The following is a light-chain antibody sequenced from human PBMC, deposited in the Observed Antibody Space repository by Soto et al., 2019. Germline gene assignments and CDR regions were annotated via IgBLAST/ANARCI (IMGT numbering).Light chain of an antibody. V-gene: IGLV1-40*01. CDR1: SSNIGAGLD. CDR2: GNT. J-gene: IGLJ1*01. CDR3: QSYDSSLSAYV. Sequence: QSVLTQPPSVSGAPGQRVTISCTGSSSNIGAGLDVHWYQQLPGTAPKLLIYGNTNRPSGVPDRFPGSKSATSASLAITGLQAEDEADYYCQSYDSSLSAYVFGTGTKLTVL.